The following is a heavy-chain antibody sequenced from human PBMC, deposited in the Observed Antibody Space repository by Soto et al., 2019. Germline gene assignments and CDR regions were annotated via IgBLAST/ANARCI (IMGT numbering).Heavy chain of an antibody. V-gene: IGHV3-23*01. CDR2: ISGSGGSK. D-gene: IGHD3-16*01. CDR3: AKDPAPDGSTIGGFDY. CDR1: GFTFSSYA. J-gene: IGHJ4*02. Sequence: EVQLLESGGGLVQPGGSLRLSCAASGFTFSSYAMSWVRQAPGKGLEWVSAISGSGGSKYYADSVKGRFTNSRDNSKNTLYLQMNSLRAEDTAVYYCAKDPAPDGSTIGGFDYWGQGTLVTVSS.